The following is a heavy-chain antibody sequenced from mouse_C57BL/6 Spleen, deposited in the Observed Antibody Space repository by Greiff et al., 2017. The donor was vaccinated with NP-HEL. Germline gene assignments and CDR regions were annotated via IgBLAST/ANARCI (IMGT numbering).Heavy chain of an antibody. J-gene: IGHJ4*01. CDR1: GFTFSSYA. Sequence: VESGGGLVKPGGSLKLSCAASGFTFSSYAMSWVRQTPEKRLEWVATISDGGSYTYYPDNVKGRFTISRDNAKNNLYLQMSHLKSEDTAMYYCARDPSGGAMDYWGQGTSVTVSS. CDR2: ISDGGSYT. V-gene: IGHV5-4*01. CDR3: ARDPSGGAMDY.